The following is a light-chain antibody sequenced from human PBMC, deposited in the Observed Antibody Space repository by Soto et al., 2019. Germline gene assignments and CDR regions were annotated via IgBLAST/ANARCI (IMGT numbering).Light chain of an antibody. CDR1: SSNLGAGYD. CDR2: ANG. V-gene: IGLV1-40*01. Sequence: QSVLTQPPSVSGAPGPVVTISCTGSSSNLGAGYDVQWYQHRPATDPKLLIYANGNRHSGGPDRFSGSQSATSASLAITGLQSEDEADYYFQSYDSRLNKVFGTGTKGTVL. J-gene: IGLJ1*01. CDR3: QSYDSRLNKV.